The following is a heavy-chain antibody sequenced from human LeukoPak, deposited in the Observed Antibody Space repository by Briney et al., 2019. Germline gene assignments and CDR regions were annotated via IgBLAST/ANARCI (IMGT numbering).Heavy chain of an antibody. Sequence: GGSLRLSCAASGFTFSSYSMNWVRQAPGKGLEWVSSISSSSSYIYYADSVKGRFTISRDNAKNSLYLQMNSLRAEDTAVHYCARDPDYYDSSGYYYADAFDIWGQGTMVTVSS. CDR2: ISSSSSYI. J-gene: IGHJ3*02. CDR3: ARDPDYYDSSGYYYADAFDI. D-gene: IGHD3-22*01. V-gene: IGHV3-21*01. CDR1: GFTFSSYS.